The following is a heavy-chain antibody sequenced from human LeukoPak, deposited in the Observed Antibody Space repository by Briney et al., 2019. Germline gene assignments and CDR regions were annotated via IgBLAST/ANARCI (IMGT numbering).Heavy chain of an antibody. V-gene: IGHV3-15*07. CDR3: ITAFWDSSGFYHGDDAFDV. CDR1: GLTVTNAW. Sequence: GGSLRLSCVASGLTVTNAWMTWVRQAPGKGLEWVARITRESSGEISAYATPGQGRFTSARDDSKNTVYVQMNSLNTEYTAVYYCITAFWDSSGFYHGDDAFDVWGQGTLVAVSS. D-gene: IGHD3-22*01. CDR2: ITRESSGEIS. J-gene: IGHJ3*01.